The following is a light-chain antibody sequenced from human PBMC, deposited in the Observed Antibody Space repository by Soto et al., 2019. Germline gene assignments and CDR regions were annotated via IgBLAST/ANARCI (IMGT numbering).Light chain of an antibody. Sequence: QSALTQPASVSGSPGQSITISCTGTSSDVGGYKYVSWYQQHPDKAPKLIIFEVSNRPSGISSRFSGSKSGNTASLTISGLQAEDEADYYCSSYTSRRTQVFGTGTKLTVL. V-gene: IGLV2-14*01. CDR1: SSDVGGYKY. CDR2: EVS. J-gene: IGLJ1*01. CDR3: SSYTSRRTQV.